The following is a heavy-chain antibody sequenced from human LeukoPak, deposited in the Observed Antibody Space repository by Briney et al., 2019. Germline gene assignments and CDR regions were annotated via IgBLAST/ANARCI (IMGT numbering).Heavy chain of an antibody. D-gene: IGHD6-13*01. V-gene: IGHV3-30*04. CDR3: ARDWDSSSWYY. J-gene: IGHJ4*02. CDR2: VSYDGSNK. Sequence: GGSLRLSCAASGFTFSSYAMHWVRQAPGKGLEWVAVVSYDGSNKYYADSVKGRFTISRDNSKNTLYLQMNSLRAEDTAVYYCARDWDSSSWYYWGQGTLVTVSS. CDR1: GFTFSSYA.